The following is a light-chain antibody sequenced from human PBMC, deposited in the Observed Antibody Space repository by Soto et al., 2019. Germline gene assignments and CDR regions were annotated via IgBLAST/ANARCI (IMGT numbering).Light chain of an antibody. CDR3: QQYGSSLWT. CDR2: AAS. CDR1: QSVTSTY. J-gene: IGKJ1*01. V-gene: IGKV3-20*01. Sequence: EIVLTQSPGTLSLSPGERATLSCRASQSVTSTYLAWYQQKPGQAPRLLIYAASSRATGIPDRFSGSGSETDFTLTISRLEPEDFAVYYCQQYGSSLWTFGQGTKVEI.